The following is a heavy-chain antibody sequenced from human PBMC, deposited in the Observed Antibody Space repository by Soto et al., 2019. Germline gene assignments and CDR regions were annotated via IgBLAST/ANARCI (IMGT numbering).Heavy chain of an antibody. CDR1: GFTFTDHG. Sequence: GGSLRLSCVASGFTFTDHGVHWVRQAPGKGLEWLATISSDGSKTFYADSVRGPFTISRDNPKNTVYLQMTRLMTEDTAVYYCAKDPFASVDGPNYIDYWGHGTLVTVSS. D-gene: IGHD6-19*01. V-gene: IGHV3-30*18. CDR2: ISSDGSKT. CDR3: AKDPFASVDGPNYIDY. J-gene: IGHJ4*01.